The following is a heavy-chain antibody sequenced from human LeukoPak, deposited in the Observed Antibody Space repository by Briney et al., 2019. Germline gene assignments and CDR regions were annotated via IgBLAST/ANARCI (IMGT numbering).Heavy chain of an antibody. Sequence: SETLSLTCAVYGGSFSGYYWSWIRQPPGKGLEWIGEINHSGSTNYNPSLKSRVTISVDTSKNQLSLKLSSVTAADTAVYYCARVVDPGGYYYFYYMDDWGKGTTVTVSS. D-gene: IGHD3-16*01. CDR2: INHSGST. J-gene: IGHJ6*03. V-gene: IGHV4-34*01. CDR3: ARVVDPGGYYYFYYMDD. CDR1: GGSFSGYY.